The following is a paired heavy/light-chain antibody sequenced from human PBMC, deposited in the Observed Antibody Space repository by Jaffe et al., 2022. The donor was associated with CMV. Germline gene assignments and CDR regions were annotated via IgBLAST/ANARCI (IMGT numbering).Heavy chain of an antibody. Sequence: QVQLQESGPGLVKPSETLSLTCTVSGGSISSYYWSWIRQPAGKGLEWIGRIYTSGSTNYNPSLKSRVTMSVDTSKNQFSLKLSSVTAADTAVYYCASRIAAAGDYYYYYGMDVWGQGTTVTVSS. J-gene: IGHJ6*02. CDR2: IYTSGST. V-gene: IGHV4-4*07. CDR1: GGSISSYY. CDR3: ASRIAAAGDYYYYYGMDV. D-gene: IGHD6-13*01.
Light chain of an antibody. V-gene: IGKV1-12*01. J-gene: IGKJ2*01. CDR2: AAS. CDR3: QQANSFPPT. Sequence: DIQMTQSPSSVSASVGDRVTITCRASQGISSWLAWYQQKPGKAPKLLIYAASSLQSGVPSRFSGSGSGTDFTLTISSLQPEDFATYYCQQANSFPPTFGQGTKLEIK. CDR1: QGISSW.